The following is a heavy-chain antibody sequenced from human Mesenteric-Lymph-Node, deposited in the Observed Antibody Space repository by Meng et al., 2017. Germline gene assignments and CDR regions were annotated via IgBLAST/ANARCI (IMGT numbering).Heavy chain of an antibody. J-gene: IGHJ3*02. Sequence: QVQLQESGPGLVKPSQTLSLTCTDSGGSISSSDYYWSWIRQPPGKGLEWIGYIYYSGSTYYNPSLKSRVTISVDTSKNQFSLKLRSVTAADTAVYYCARDSRMTTVLASQNDAFDIWGQGTMVTVSS. CDR1: GGSISSSDYY. V-gene: IGHV4-30-4*01. D-gene: IGHD4-17*01. CDR3: ARDSRMTTVLASQNDAFDI. CDR2: IYYSGST.